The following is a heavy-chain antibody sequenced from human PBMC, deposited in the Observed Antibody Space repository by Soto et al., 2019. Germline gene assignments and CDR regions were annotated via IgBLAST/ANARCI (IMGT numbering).Heavy chain of an antibody. CDR2: MNPGSGDT. J-gene: IGHJ5*02. V-gene: IGHV1-8*01. CDR1: GYRFTNYD. CDR3: ARMATFGSLNWFDP. Sequence: ASVRISCKASGYRFTNYDVSWVRQATGQGLEWMGWMNPGSGDTGYAQKFQGRVTMTRDISIATAYMELSSLRSDDTAIYYCARMATFGSLNWFDPRGQGTLVSVSA. D-gene: IGHD3-16*01.